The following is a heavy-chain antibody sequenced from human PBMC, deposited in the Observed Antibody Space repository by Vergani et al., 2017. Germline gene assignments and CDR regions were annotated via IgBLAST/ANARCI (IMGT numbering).Heavy chain of an antibody. CDR2: ISHTGGA. D-gene: IGHD3-9*01. CDR3: ARETRLLIFFPNYFCYSMDV. CDR1: GASISDHY. V-gene: IGHV4-59*11. J-gene: IGHJ6*03. Sequence: QMQLHESGPGLVKPSETLSLTCSVSGASISDHYWTWIRQPPGKGLEWIGFISHTGGASYNPSLKSRGTISIDTSDNQVTLKLTSVTAADTAVYFCARETRLLIFFPNYFCYSMDVWGKGTTVTVSS.